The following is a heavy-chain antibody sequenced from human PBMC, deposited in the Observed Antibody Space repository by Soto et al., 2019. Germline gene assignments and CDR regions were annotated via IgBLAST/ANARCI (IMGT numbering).Heavy chain of an antibody. Sequence: GGSLRLSCAASGFTFSNYGMHWVRQAPGKGLEWVAFISDDGSNKYYADSMKGRFTMSRDNSKSTLCLQMNSLRVEDTAVYYCTKRRNVLRFLEWSSGMEVWGQGTTVTVSS. D-gene: IGHD3-3*01. V-gene: IGHV3-30*18. CDR3: TKRRNVLRFLEWSSGMEV. CDR1: GFTFSNYG. J-gene: IGHJ6*02. CDR2: ISDDGSNK.